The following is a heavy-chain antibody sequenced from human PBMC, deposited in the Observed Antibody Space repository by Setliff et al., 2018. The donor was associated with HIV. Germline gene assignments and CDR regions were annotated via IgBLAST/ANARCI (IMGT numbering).Heavy chain of an antibody. D-gene: IGHD4-4*01. CDR2: IKSKTDGGTI. V-gene: IGHV3-15*05. CDR1: GFTFSNAW. CDR3: TRDYRNLGFDL. Sequence: PGGSLRLSCAASGFTFSNAWMNWVRQAPGKGLEWVGRIKSKTDGGTIDYAAPVKGRFTISRDNAKNTLYLQMNSLRAEDTAVYYCTRDYRNLGFDLWGRGSLVTVSS. J-gene: IGHJ2*01.